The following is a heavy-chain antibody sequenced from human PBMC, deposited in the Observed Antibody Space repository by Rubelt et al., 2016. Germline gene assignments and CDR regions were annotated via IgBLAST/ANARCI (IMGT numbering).Heavy chain of an antibody. V-gene: IGHV1-3*01. J-gene: IGHJ5*02. CDR1: GYTFTSYA. CDR2: INAGNGNT. Sequence: QVQLVQSGAEVKKPGASVKVSCKASGYTFTSYAMHWVRQAPGQRLEWMGWINAGNGNTKYSQKFQGRVTSTRDTSGSTAYMELGSLRSEDTAVYYCARGLGLGYSSSWFNWFDPWGQGTLVTVSS. D-gene: IGHD6-13*01. CDR3: ARGLGLGYSSSWFNWFDP.